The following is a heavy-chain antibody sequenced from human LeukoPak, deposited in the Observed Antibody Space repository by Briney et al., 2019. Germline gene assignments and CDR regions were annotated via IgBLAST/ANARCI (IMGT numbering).Heavy chain of an antibody. V-gene: IGHV4-34*01. J-gene: IGHJ4*02. Sequence: SETLSLTCAVYGGSFSGYYWSWIRQPPGKGLEWIGEINHSGSTNYNPSLKSRVTISVDTSKNQFSLKLNSVTAADTAVYYCAISTYYDNSGFYLGYWGQGTLVTVSS. D-gene: IGHD3-22*01. CDR3: AISTYYDNSGFYLGY. CDR1: GGSFSGYY. CDR2: INHSGST.